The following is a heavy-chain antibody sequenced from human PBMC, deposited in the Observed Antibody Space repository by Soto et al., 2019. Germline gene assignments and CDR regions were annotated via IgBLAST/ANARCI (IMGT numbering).Heavy chain of an antibody. D-gene: IGHD3-22*01. CDR1: GFTFNNAW. CDR2: IKSKTDGGTP. CDR3: TTDSYSSIIVVRFDY. V-gene: IGHV3-15*07. Sequence: GGSLRLSCAASGFTFNNAWINWVRQAPGKGLEWVGRIKSKTDGGTPDYAAPVKGRFAISRDDSKNMVYLQMNSLKTEVTGIYYCTTDSYSSIIVVRFDYWGHGTLVTVSS. J-gene: IGHJ4*01.